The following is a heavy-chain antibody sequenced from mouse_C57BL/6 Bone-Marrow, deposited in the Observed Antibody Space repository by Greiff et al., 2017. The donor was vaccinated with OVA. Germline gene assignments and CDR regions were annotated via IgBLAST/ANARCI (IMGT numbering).Heavy chain of an antibody. CDR2: IDPSDSYT. D-gene: IGHD2-3*01. CDR3: ARYEGAMDY. J-gene: IGHJ4*01. V-gene: IGHV1-50*01. CDR1: GYTFTSYW. Sequence: VQLQQPGAELVKPGASVKLSCKASGYTFTSYWMQWVKQRPGQGLEWIGEIDPSDSYTNYNQKFKGKATLTVDTSSSTAYMQLSSLTSEDSAVYYCARYEGAMDYWGQGTSVTVSS.